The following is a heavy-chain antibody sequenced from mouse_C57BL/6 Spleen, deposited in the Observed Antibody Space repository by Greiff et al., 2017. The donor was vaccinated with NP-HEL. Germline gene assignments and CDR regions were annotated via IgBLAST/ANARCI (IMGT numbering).Heavy chain of an antibody. Sequence: EVQRVESGAELVKPGASVKLSCTASGFNIKDYYMHWVKQRTEQGLEWIGRIDPEDGETKYAPKFQGKATITADTSSNTAYLQLSSLTSEDTAVYYGARTTTVVANWYFDVWGTGTTVTVSS. CDR3: ARTTTVVANWYFDV. V-gene: IGHV14-2*01. D-gene: IGHD1-1*01. CDR2: IDPEDGET. J-gene: IGHJ1*03. CDR1: GFNIKDYY.